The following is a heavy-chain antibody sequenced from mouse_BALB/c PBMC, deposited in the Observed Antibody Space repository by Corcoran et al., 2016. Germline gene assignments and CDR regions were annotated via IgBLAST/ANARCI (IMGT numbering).Heavy chain of an antibody. Sequence: EVELPQSGPELEKPGASVKISCKTSGYTFTEYTMHWGKQSRGKSLEWMGGINPNNGGNSYNQKFKGKATLTVDKSSSTAYMELRSLTSEDSAVYYWAFLYDFDCWGQGTTLTVSS. J-gene: IGHJ2*01. CDR3: AFLYDFDC. CDR2: INPNNGGN. D-gene: IGHD2-3*01. V-gene: IGHV1-22*01. CDR1: GYTFTEYT.